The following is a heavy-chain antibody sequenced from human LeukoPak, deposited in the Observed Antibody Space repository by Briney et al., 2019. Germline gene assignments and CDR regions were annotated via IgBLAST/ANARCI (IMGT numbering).Heavy chain of an antibody. J-gene: IGHJ4*02. CDR2: IYYSGST. Sequence: SETLSLTCTVSGGSISSTTYYWDWIHQPPGKGLEWIGSIYYSGSTYYNPSLKSRVTISVDTSKNQFSLRLSSVTAADTAMYYCARDSTNYGDPFDYWGQGTLVTVSS. CDR3: ARDSTNYGDPFDY. D-gene: IGHD4-17*01. CDR1: GGSISSTTYY. V-gene: IGHV4-39*07.